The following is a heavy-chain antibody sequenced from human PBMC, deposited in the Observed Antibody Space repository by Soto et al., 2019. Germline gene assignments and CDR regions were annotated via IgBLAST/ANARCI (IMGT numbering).Heavy chain of an antibody. J-gene: IGHJ4*02. CDR3: ARGGGSGFFDY. CDR1: GDTFPSYA. Sequence: ASVKVSCKASGDTFPSYAISWVRQAPGQGLEWMGWISTYNINTNYAQKLQGRVTMTTDTSTSTAYMELRSLRSDDTAMYYCARGGGSGFFDYWGQGTLVPVSS. V-gene: IGHV1-18*01. D-gene: IGHD3-10*01. CDR2: ISTYNINT.